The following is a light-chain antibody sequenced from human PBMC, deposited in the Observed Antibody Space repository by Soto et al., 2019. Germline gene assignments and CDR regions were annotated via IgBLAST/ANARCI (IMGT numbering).Light chain of an antibody. Sequence: QSVLTQPASVSGFPGQSITISCTGTSSDVGGYNYVSWYQHHPGKAPKLMIFDVSNRPSGVSNRFSGSKSGNTASLTISGLQPEDEADYYCSSYTTSNTRQIVFGTGT. CDR3: SSYTTSNTRQIV. CDR2: DVS. J-gene: IGLJ1*01. CDR1: SSDVGGYNY. V-gene: IGLV2-14*03.